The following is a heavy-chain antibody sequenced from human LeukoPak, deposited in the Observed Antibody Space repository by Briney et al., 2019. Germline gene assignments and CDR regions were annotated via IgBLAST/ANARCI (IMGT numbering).Heavy chain of an antibody. Sequence: SETLSLTCTVSGYSISSGYYWGWIRQPPGKGLEWIGSNHSGSTYYNPSLKSRVTISADPSKNQFSLKLRSVTAADTATYYCAHSGYRSSWAFDIWGQGTMVTVSS. J-gene: IGHJ3*02. CDR2: NHSGST. D-gene: IGHD6-19*01. V-gene: IGHV4-38-2*02. CDR3: AHSGYRSSWAFDI. CDR1: GYSISSGYY.